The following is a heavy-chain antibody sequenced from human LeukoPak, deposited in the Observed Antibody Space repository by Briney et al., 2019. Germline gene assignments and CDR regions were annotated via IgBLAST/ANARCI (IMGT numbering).Heavy chain of an antibody. CDR1: RFTFSSYA. V-gene: IGHV3-23*01. Sequence: GGSLRLSCAASRFTFSSYAMSWVRQAPGKGLEWVSSLSGSGGSTLYADSVKGRFTISRDNSENMLFLHMNSLRAEDTAVYYCAKQSGYSYASGYYFEYWGQGTLVTVSS. CDR3: AKQSGYSYASGYYFEY. J-gene: IGHJ4*02. CDR2: LSGSGGST. D-gene: IGHD5-18*01.